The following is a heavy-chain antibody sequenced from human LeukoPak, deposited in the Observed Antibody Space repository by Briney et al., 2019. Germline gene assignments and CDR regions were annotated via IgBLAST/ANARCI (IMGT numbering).Heavy chain of an antibody. CDR2: ICGRGITT. V-gene: IGHV3-48*03. CDR3: ARDLYYYGSGNYVPGLPDY. Sequence: GGSLRLSCEASGFTFSGYEMNWARQAPGKGLEWISYICGRGITTYYADSVKGRFTISRDDAKKLLYLEMNSLRAEDTAVYYCARDLYYYGSGNYVPGLPDYWGQGTLVTVSS. CDR1: GFTFSGYE. D-gene: IGHD3-10*01. J-gene: IGHJ4*02.